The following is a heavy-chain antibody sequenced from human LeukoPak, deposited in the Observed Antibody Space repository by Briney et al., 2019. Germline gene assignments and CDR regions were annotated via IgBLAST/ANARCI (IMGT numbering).Heavy chain of an antibody. CDR1: GGTFSSYA. CDR3: ASAYYYDSSGYRY. Sequence: SVKVSCKASGGTFSSYAISWVRQAPGQGLEWMGGIIPIFGTANYAQKFQGRVTMTRDTSTSTVYMELSSLRSEDTAVYYCASAYYYDSSGYRYWGQGTLVTVSS. V-gene: IGHV1-69*05. D-gene: IGHD3-22*01. J-gene: IGHJ4*02. CDR2: IIPIFGTA.